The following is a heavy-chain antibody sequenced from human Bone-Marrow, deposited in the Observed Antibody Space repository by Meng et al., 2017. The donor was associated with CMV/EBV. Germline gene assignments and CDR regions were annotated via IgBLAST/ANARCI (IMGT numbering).Heavy chain of an antibody. CDR3: TTDIRYCSSTSCFGIDY. J-gene: IGHJ4*02. CDR2: INSDGSST. Sequence: GESLKISCAASGFTFSNYWMHWVRQAPGKGLVWVSRINSDGSSTSYADSVKGRFTISRDNAKNTLYLQMNSLRVEDTAVYYCTTDIRYCSSTSCFGIDYWGQGTLVTVSS. D-gene: IGHD2-2*01. CDR1: GFTFSNYW. V-gene: IGHV3-74*01.